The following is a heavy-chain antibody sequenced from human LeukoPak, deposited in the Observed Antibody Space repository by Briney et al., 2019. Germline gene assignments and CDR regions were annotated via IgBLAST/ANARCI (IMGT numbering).Heavy chain of an antibody. CDR3: AKEGWFGERGFDY. V-gene: IGHV3-23*01. D-gene: IGHD3-10*01. CDR1: GFTCSSYA. Sequence: PGGSLRLSCAASGFTCSSYAMSWVRQAPGKGLEWVSAISGSGGSTYYADSVRGRFTISRDNSKNTLYLQMNSLRAEDTAVYYCAKEGWFGERGFDYWGQGTLVTVSS. CDR2: ISGSGGST. J-gene: IGHJ4*02.